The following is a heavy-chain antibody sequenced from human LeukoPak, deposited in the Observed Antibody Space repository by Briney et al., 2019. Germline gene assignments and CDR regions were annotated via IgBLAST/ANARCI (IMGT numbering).Heavy chain of an antibody. J-gene: IGHJ5*02. CDR2: IGGSGSRP. CDR1: GFTFDIYP. Sequence: GGSLRLSCVVSGFTFDIYPMTWVRQAPGKGLEWVSRIGGSGSRPYYADSVKGRFTISRDNSKNTLFLQMNNLRAEDTAVYYCAKETPSAYYYDTSGFYPWGQGTLVTVSS. CDR3: AKETPSAYYYDTSGFYP. V-gene: IGHV3-23*01. D-gene: IGHD3-22*01.